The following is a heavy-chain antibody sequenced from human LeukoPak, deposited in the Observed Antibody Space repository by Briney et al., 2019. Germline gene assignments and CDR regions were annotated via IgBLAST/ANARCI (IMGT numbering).Heavy chain of an antibody. CDR3: ARGSSWTGEGDY. V-gene: IGHV1-46*01. J-gene: IGHJ4*02. Sequence: ASVKVPCKASGYTFTSYYMHWVRQAPGQGLEWMGIINPSGGSTSYAQKFQGRVTMTRDMSTSTVYMELSSLRSEDTAVYYCARGSSWTGEGDYWGQGTLVTVSS. D-gene: IGHD6-13*01. CDR1: GYTFTSYY. CDR2: INPSGGST.